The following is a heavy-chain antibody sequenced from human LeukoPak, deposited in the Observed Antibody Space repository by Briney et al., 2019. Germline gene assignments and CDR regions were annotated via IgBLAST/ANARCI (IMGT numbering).Heavy chain of an antibody. J-gene: IGHJ4*02. CDR2: IHASGTT. Sequence: SETLSLTCTVSGGSFSGFYWSWIRQPPGKGLEWIGYIHASGTTNYSPSLKSRVTISGDSSKNHFSLKLSSVTAADTAVYYCARHVICGGVNCYGAALDYWGQGTLVTVSS. V-gene: IGHV4-4*09. CDR3: ARHVICGGVNCYGAALDY. CDR1: GGSFSGFY. D-gene: IGHD2-15*01.